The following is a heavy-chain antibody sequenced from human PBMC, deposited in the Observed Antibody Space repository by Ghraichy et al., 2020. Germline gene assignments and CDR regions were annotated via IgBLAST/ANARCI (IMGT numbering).Heavy chain of an antibody. J-gene: IGHJ4*02. Sequence: SETLSLTCTVSGGSISSSSYYWGWIRQPPGKGLEWIGSIYYSGSTYYNPSLKSRVTISVDISKNQFSLKLSSVTAADTAVYYCARHGYYDSSGYIRSASYYFDYWGQGTLVTVSS. V-gene: IGHV4-39*01. D-gene: IGHD3-22*01. CDR3: ARHGYYDSSGYIRSASYYFDY. CDR2: IYYSGST. CDR1: GGSISSSSYY.